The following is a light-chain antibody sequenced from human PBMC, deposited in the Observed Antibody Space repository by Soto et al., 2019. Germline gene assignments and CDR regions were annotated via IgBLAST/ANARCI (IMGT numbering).Light chain of an antibody. Sequence: DIQMTQSPPSLSPSVGDKVTITCRTSQDMRTFLNWYRQKPGKAPELLVYYASTLQSGVSSRLNGSGSGTDFTLTLTSLQPEDSATYYCQQSYTAPYTFGQGTKL. CDR2: YAS. CDR1: QDMRTF. V-gene: IGKV1-39*01. CDR3: QQSYTAPYT. J-gene: IGKJ2*01.